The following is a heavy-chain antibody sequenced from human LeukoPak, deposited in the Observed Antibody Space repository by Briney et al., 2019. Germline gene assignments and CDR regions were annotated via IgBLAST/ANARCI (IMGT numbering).Heavy chain of an antibody. CDR3: ARDAVTAN. V-gene: IGHV3-23*01. CDR1: GFTFSSSA. Sequence: GGSLRLSCAASGFTFSSSAMTWVRQAPGKGLEWVSSLTGGSDNSEHADSVKGRFSISRDNSKNTLYLQMNSLRAEDTAVYYCARDAVTANWGQGTLVTVSS. J-gene: IGHJ4*02. CDR2: LTGGSDNS. D-gene: IGHD1-14*01.